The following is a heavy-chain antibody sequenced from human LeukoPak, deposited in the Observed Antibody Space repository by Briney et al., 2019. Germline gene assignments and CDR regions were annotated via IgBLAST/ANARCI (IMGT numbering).Heavy chain of an antibody. Sequence: GGSLRLSCAASGFTFSTYWMSWVRQAPGKGLEWVANIKQDGSEKYYVDSVKGRFTISRDNAKNSLYLQMNSLRAVDTAVYYCARETYGDYFDYWGQGTLVTVSS. V-gene: IGHV3-7*01. CDR3: ARETYGDYFDY. CDR1: GFTFSTYW. D-gene: IGHD4-17*01. J-gene: IGHJ4*02. CDR2: IKQDGSEK.